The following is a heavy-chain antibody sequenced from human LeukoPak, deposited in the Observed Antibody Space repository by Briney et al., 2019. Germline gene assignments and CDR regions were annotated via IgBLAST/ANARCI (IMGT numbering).Heavy chain of an antibody. J-gene: IGHJ3*02. CDR3: ARCWGSGSCVFDAFDI. V-gene: IGHV3-21*01. CDR1: GFIFSSYE. Sequence: GGSLRLSCAVSGFIFSSYEMNWVRQAPGKGLEWVSSISSSSSYIYYADSVKGRFTISRDNAKNSLYLQMNSLRAEDTAVYYCARCWGSGSCVFDAFDIWGQGTMVTVSS. CDR2: ISSSSSYI. D-gene: IGHD1-26*01.